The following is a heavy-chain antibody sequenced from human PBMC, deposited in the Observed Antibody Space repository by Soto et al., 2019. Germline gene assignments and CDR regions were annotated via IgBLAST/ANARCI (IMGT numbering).Heavy chain of an antibody. V-gene: IGHV3-30-3*01. J-gene: IGHJ3*02. CDR2: ISYDGSNK. CDR3: ARGITMIVVVIPDAFDI. Sequence: GGSLRLSCAASGFTFSSYAMHWVRQAPGKGLEWVAVISYDGSNKHYADSVKGRFTISRDNSKNTLYLQMNSLRAEDTAVYYCARGITMIVVVIPDAFDIWGQGTMVTVSS. CDR1: GFTFSSYA. D-gene: IGHD3-22*01.